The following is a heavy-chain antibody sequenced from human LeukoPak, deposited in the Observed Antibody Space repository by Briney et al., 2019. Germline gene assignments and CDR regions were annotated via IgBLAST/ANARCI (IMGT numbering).Heavy chain of an antibody. CDR1: GGSISSYY. V-gene: IGHV4-59*08. Sequence: TSETLSLTCTVSGGSISSYYWSWIRQPPGKGLEWIGYIYYSGSTNYNPSLKSRVTISVDTSKNQFSLKLSSVTAADTAVYYCARGVVATTYEWYFDLWGRGTLVTVSS. CDR2: IYYSGST. D-gene: IGHD5-12*01. CDR3: ARGVVATTYEWYFDL. J-gene: IGHJ2*01.